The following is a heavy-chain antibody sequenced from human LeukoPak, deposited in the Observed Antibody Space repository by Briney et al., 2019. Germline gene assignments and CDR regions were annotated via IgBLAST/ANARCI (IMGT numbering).Heavy chain of an antibody. D-gene: IGHD2-15*01. Sequence: GASVKVSCKASGYTFTSYGISWVRQAPGQGLEWMGWISAYNGNTNYAQKLQGRVTMTTDTSTSTAYMELRSLRSDDTAVYYCARDHCSGGSCYGSPTDYWGQGTLVTVSS. CDR1: GYTFTSYG. V-gene: IGHV1-18*01. CDR2: ISAYNGNT. J-gene: IGHJ4*02. CDR3: ARDHCSGGSCYGSPTDY.